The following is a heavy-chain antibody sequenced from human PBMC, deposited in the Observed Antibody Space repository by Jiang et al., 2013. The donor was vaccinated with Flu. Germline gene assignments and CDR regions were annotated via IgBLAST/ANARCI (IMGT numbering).Heavy chain of an antibody. CDR1: GFTFSSYA. D-gene: IGHD6-19*01. Sequence: CAASGFTFSSYAMHWVRQAPGKGLEWVAVISYDGSNKYYADSVKGRFTISRDNSKNTLYLQMNSLRAEDTAVYYCARDGAVAGTGFYFDYWGQGTLVTVSS. V-gene: IGHV3-30*04. CDR2: ISYDGSNK. J-gene: IGHJ4*02. CDR3: ARDGAVAGTGFYFDY.